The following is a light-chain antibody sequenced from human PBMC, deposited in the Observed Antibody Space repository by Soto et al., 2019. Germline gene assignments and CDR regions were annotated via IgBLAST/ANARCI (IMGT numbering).Light chain of an antibody. Sequence: DVKMSQSPSSLSASIGDRVTITCRESQSISSYLNWYQQKPGKAPKLLIYAASSLQSGVPSRFSGSGSGTDFTLTISSLQPEDFATYYCQQSYSTLGITFGQGTRLAI. J-gene: IGKJ5*01. V-gene: IGKV1-39*01. CDR3: QQSYSTLGIT. CDR2: AAS. CDR1: QSISSY.